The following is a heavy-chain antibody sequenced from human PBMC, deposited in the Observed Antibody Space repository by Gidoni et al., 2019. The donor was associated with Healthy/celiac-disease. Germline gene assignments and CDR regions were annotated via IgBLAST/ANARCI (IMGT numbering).Heavy chain of an antibody. J-gene: IGHJ4*02. Sequence: QLQLQESGPGLVKPSETLSLTCTVSGGSISSRSYYWGWIRQPPGKGLEWIGSIDYSGSTYYNPSLKSRVTISVDTSKNQFSLKLSSVTAADTAVYYCARHYCSGGSCYFGWSRIDYWGQGTLVTVSS. CDR2: IDYSGST. D-gene: IGHD2-15*01. CDR3: ARHYCSGGSCYFGWSRIDY. V-gene: IGHV4-39*01. CDR1: GGSISSRSYY.